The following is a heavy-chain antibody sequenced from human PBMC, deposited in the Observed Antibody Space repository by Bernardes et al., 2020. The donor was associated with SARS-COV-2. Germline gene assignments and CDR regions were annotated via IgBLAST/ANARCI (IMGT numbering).Heavy chain of an antibody. CDR3: VKRRAIFELWAGTLDY. V-gene: IGHV3-30*18. J-gene: IGHJ4*02. D-gene: IGHD5-18*01. Sequence: SLRLLCEASGFSFNNYGMHWVRQAPGKGLEWVAFISYEGSRNYYLDSLKGRFSISRDSFKNTLYLQMNSLREDDTAVYYCVKRRAIFELWAGTLDYWGQGTLVTVS. CDR2: ISYEGSRN. CDR1: GFSFNNYG.